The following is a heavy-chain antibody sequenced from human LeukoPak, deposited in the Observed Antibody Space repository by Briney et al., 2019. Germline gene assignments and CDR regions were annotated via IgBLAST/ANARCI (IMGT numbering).Heavy chain of an antibody. Sequence: GGSLRLSCAASGFTFSSYGMPWVRQAPGKGLEWVAVISYDGSNKYYADSVKGRFTISRDNSKNTLYLQMNSLRAEDTAVYYCAKITMIVVVKDAFDIWGQGTMVTVSS. CDR1: GFTFSSYG. D-gene: IGHD3-22*01. CDR3: AKITMIVVVKDAFDI. CDR2: ISYDGSNK. J-gene: IGHJ3*02. V-gene: IGHV3-30*18.